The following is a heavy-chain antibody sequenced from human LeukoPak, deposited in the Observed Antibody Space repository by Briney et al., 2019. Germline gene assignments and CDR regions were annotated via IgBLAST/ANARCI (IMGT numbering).Heavy chain of an antibody. CDR2: ISGSGGST. CDR1: GFTFSSYG. Sequence: GGSLRLSCAASGFTFSSYGMSWVRQAPGKGLEWVSAISGSGGSTYYADSVKGRFTISRDNSKNTLYLQMNSLRAEDTAVYYCAKDALITVTGDYYYYMDVWGKGTTVTISS. CDR3: AKDALITVTGDYYYYMDV. V-gene: IGHV3-23*01. J-gene: IGHJ6*03. D-gene: IGHD4-17*01.